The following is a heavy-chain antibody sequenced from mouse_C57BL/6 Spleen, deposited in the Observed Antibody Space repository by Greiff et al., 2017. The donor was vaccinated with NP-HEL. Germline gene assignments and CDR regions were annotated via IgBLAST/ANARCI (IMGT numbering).Heavy chain of an antibody. J-gene: IGHJ1*03. CDR3: ARGNYYGSSPYWYFDV. CDR2: ISSGSSTI. V-gene: IGHV5-17*01. Sequence: EVKLVESGGGLVKPGGSLKLSCAASGFTFSDYGMHWVRQAPEKGLEWVAYISSGSSTIYYADTVKGRFTISRDNAKNTLFLQMTSLRSEDTAMYYCARGNYYGSSPYWYFDVWGTGTTVTVPS. D-gene: IGHD1-1*01. CDR1: GFTFSDYG.